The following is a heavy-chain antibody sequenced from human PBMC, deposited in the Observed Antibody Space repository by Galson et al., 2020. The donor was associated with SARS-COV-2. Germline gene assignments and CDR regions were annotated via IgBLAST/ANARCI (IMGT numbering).Heavy chain of an antibody. CDR1: GGSFSDYS. CDR3: ARGGSRPIMVFDYYYFYMDV. J-gene: IGHJ6*03. V-gene: IGHV4-34*01. D-gene: IGHD2-8*01. CDR2: ISHSGST. Sequence: SETLSLTCAVYGGSFSDYSWTWVRQPPGTGLEWIGEISHSGSTNYSPSLKSRVFMSVDTSKTQFPLKLSSVTAADTAVYYCARGGSRPIMVFDYYYFYMDVWGKGTTVTVSS.